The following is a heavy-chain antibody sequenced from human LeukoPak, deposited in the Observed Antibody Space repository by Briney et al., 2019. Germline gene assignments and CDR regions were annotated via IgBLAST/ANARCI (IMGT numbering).Heavy chain of an antibody. Sequence: SETLSLTCTVSGGSISSYYWSWIRQPPGKGLEWIGYIYYSGSTNYNPSLKSRVTISVDTSKNQFSLKLSSVTAADTAVYYCARHMTTVGPDYWGQGTLVTVSS. CDR1: GGSISSYY. D-gene: IGHD4-23*01. V-gene: IGHV4-59*01. CDR2: IYYSGST. J-gene: IGHJ4*02. CDR3: ARHMTTVGPDY.